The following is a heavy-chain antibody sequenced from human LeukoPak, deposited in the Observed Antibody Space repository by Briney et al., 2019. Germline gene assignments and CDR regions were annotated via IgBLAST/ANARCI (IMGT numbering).Heavy chain of an antibody. CDR3: ARDLEDYNNYGEMGF. D-gene: IGHD4-11*01. CDR1: GFTFSSYT. J-gene: IGHJ4*02. V-gene: IGHV3-21*01. Sequence: PGGSLRLSCAASGFTFSSYTMTWVRLAPGKGLEWVSSISTSSSYMYYGDSVKGRFTISRDNAKNSLYLQMSSLRAEDTAVYYCARDLEDYNNYGEMGFWGQGTLVTVSS. CDR2: ISTSSSYM.